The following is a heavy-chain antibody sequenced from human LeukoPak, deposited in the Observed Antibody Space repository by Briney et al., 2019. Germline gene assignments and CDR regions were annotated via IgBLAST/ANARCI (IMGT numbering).Heavy chain of an antibody. J-gene: IGHJ4*02. CDR2: IYSGGTT. V-gene: IGHV3-53*01. D-gene: IGHD3-3*01. Sequence: GGSLRLSCEVSGFPVSSRYMTWVRQPPGKGLECVAVIYSGGTTYHIDSVNGRFTISRDISKSTMYLEMNNLRVEDTAIYYCASLEGGPSDGRWGQGTLVTVSS. CDR3: ASLEGGPSDGR. CDR1: GFPVSSRY.